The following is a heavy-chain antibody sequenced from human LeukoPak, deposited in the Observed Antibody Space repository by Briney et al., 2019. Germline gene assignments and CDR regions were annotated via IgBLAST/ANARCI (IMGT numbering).Heavy chain of an antibody. J-gene: IGHJ4*02. D-gene: IGHD4-17*01. CDR1: GGSISSYY. CDR3: ARGQGTVTTH. Sequence: PSETLSLTCTVSGGSISSYYWTWIRQPPGKGLEWIGEINHSGSANYNPPLKSRVTISLDTSKNQFSLKLSSVTAADTAAYYCARGQGTVTTHWGQGTLVTVSS. CDR2: INHSGSA. V-gene: IGHV4-34*01.